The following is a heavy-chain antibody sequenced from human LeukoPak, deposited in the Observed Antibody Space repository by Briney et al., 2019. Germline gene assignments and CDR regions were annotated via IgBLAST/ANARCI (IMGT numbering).Heavy chain of an antibody. CDR2: IYPRDSTT. V-gene: IGHV5-51*01. Sequence: GESLKISCKGSGYSFTTNWIGWVRQMPGKGLEWMGSIYPRDSTTRYSPSFQGQVTISADKSISTAYLQWSSLKASDTAMYYCARHDKYGGYDSISYWGQGTLVTVSS. CDR1: GYSFTTNW. D-gene: IGHD5-12*01. CDR3: ARHDKYGGYDSISY. J-gene: IGHJ4*02.